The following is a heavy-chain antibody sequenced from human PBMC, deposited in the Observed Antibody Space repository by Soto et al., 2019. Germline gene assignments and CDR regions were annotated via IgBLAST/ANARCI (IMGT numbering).Heavy chain of an antibody. D-gene: IGHD2-15*01. V-gene: IGHV4-59*11. CDR1: GDSINNLY. CDR3: ARGGWTNDF. J-gene: IGHJ4*02. Sequence: SETLSLSCTVSGDSINNLYWSWIRQPPGKGLEWIGYINYSGTTNYSPSLRSRLTMAVDTSQNQISQTLRSVTAADTAVYFCARGGWTNDFWAPRIMVTGSS. CDR2: INYSGTT.